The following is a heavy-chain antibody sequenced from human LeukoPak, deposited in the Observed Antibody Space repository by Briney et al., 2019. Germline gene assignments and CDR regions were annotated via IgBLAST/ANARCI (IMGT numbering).Heavy chain of an antibody. J-gene: IGHJ4*02. CDR1: AGSVSSSTNY. D-gene: IGHD6-13*01. V-gene: IGHV4-39*01. CDR2: IYYSGST. CDR3: ARLSIAAAGPDY. Sequence: SETLSLTCTVSAGSVSSSTNYWGWIRQPPGKGLEWIGSIYYSGSTYYNPSLKSRVTISVDTSKNQFSLKLSSVTAADTAVYYCARLSIAAAGPDYWGQGTLVTVSS.